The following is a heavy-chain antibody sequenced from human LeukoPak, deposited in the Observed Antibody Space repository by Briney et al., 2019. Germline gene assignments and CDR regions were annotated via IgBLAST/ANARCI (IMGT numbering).Heavy chain of an antibody. J-gene: IGHJ4*02. CDR3: AKNSRLSWGLSDY. Sequence: PGGSLRLSCEGSGFTFSSYGMSWVRQAPGKGLEWVSTLSGNSGNTYYADSVKGHFTISRDNSKNTLYLQMNSLRAEDTALYYCAKNSRLSWGLSDYWGQGILVTVSS. CDR1: GFTFSSYG. D-gene: IGHD2/OR15-2a*01. V-gene: IGHV3-23*01. CDR2: LSGNSGNT.